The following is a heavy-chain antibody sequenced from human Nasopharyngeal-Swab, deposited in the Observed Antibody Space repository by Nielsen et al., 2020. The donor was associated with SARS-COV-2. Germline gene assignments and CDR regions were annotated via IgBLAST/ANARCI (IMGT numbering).Heavy chain of an antibody. CDR3: ASVYHDSSGYYYWFDP. Sequence: SETLSLTCTFSGGSISSYYWSWIRQPPGKGLEWIGYIYYSGSTKYNPSLKSRVTMSVDTSKNQFSLKLSSVTAEDTAVYYCASVYHDSSGYYYWFDPWGQGTLVTVSS. CDR1: GGSISSYY. J-gene: IGHJ5*02. CDR2: IYYSGST. D-gene: IGHD3-22*01. V-gene: IGHV4-59*01.